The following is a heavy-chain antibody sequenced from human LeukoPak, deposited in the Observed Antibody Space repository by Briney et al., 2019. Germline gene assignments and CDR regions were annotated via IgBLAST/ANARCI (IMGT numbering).Heavy chain of an antibody. Sequence: QPGGSLRLSCAASGFSLSSSWMHWFRQAPGKGLVWVSLISTDGTMTNYADSVKGRFTISRDLAKNTLYLQMNSLRVEDTAVYHCVQADGDWGQGTRVTVSS. V-gene: IGHV3-74*01. CDR1: GFSLSSSW. CDR3: VQADGD. D-gene: IGHD4-17*01. J-gene: IGHJ4*02. CDR2: ISTDGTMT.